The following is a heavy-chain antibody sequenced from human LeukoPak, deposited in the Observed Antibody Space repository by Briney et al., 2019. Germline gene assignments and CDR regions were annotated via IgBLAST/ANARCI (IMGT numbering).Heavy chain of an antibody. CDR3: ARDFGTTGWHTFDY. CDR1: GDSVSSKNGA. J-gene: IGHJ4*02. V-gene: IGHV6-1*01. D-gene: IGHD6-19*01. Sequence: SQTLSLTCVVSGDSVSSKNGAWNWIRQSPSRGLEWLGRTYYRSKWYNDYAESMEGRMTISQDTSKNQYSLHLNSVAPDDTAVYCCARDFGTTGWHTFDYWGQGTLVTVSS. CDR2: TYYRSKWYN.